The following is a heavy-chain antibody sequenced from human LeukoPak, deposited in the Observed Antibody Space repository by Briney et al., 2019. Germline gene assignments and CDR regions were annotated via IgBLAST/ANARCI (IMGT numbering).Heavy chain of an antibody. D-gene: IGHD6-19*01. CDR1: GYSFTSYW. CDR2: IYPGDSDT. V-gene: IGHV5-51*01. CDR3: ARQRGYSSGWSDY. Sequence: GESLKISCKGSGYSFTSYWIGWVRQMPGKSLEWMGIIYPGDSDTRYSPSFQGQVTISADKSISTACLQWSSLKASDTAMYYCARQRGYSSGWSDYWGQGTLVTVSS. J-gene: IGHJ4*02.